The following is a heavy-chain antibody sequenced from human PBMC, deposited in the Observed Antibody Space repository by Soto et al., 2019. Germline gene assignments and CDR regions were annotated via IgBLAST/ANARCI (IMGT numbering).Heavy chain of an antibody. CDR1: HGYISSYY. Sequence: SVTLSHTCRVSHGYISSYYWSWIRQPPGKGLEWIGYIYYSGSTNYNPSLKSRVTISVDTSKNQFSLKLSSVTAADTAVYYCARGVEMATIVFDYWGQGTLVTVSS. D-gene: IGHD5-12*01. CDR3: ARGVEMATIVFDY. J-gene: IGHJ4*02. CDR2: IYYSGST. V-gene: IGHV4-59*01.